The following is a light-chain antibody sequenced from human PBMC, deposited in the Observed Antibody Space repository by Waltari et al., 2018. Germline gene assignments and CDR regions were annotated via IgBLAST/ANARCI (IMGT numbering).Light chain of an antibody. CDR3: SSYTSSTTLV. V-gene: IGLV2-14*03. CDR2: DVT. J-gene: IGLJ6*01. CDR1: SSDVGVSNY. Sequence: QSALTQPASVSGSPGQSITISCTGTSSDVGVSNYVSWYQQHPGKAPKLMIYDVTNRPSGVSNRFSGSKSGNTASLTISGLQAEDEADYYCSSYTSSTTLVFGSGTTVTVL.